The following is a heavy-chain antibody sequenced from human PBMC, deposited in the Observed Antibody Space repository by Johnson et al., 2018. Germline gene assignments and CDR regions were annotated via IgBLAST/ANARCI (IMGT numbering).Heavy chain of an antibody. CDR3: ARVRSWLQPRIYGMDV. J-gene: IGHJ6*02. Sequence: QVQLVQSGGGVVPPGRSLRLSCAASGFTFSIYGMHWVRQAPGKGLEWVAVMSADGGNKYYADFVKGRFTISRDNSKNTLYLQMKSLRPEDTAVYYWARVRSWLQPRIYGMDVWGQGTTVTVSS. CDR2: MSADGGNK. D-gene: IGHD6-19*01. CDR1: GFTFSIYG. V-gene: IGHV3-30*03.